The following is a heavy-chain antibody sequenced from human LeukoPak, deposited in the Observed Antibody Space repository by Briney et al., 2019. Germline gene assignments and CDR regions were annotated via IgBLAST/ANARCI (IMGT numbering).Heavy chain of an antibody. Sequence: PSETLSFTCTVSGGSISSSSYYWGWIRQPPGKGLEWIGSIYYSGSTYYNPSLKSRVTISVDTSKNQFSLKLSSVTAADTAVYYCARDPRDGYSYYFDYWGQGTLVTVSS. J-gene: IGHJ4*02. V-gene: IGHV4-39*07. D-gene: IGHD5-24*01. CDR1: GGSISSSSYY. CDR3: ARDPRDGYSYYFDY. CDR2: IYYSGST.